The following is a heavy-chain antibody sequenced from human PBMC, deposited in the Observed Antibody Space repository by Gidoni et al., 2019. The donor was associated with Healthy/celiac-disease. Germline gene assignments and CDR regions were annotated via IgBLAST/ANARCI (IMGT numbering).Heavy chain of an antibody. CDR2: ISSSSSYT. CDR1: GFTFSDYY. V-gene: IGHV3-11*05. Sequence: QVQLVESGGGLVKPGGSLRLSCAASGFTFSDYYMSWIRQAPGKGLGWVSYISSSSSYTNYADSVKGRFTISRDNAKNSLYLQMNSLRAEDTAVYYCARLSRRYYFDYWGQGTLVTVSS. J-gene: IGHJ4*02. CDR3: ARLSRRYYFDY.